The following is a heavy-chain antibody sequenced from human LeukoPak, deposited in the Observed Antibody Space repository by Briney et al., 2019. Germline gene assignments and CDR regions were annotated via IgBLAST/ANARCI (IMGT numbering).Heavy chain of an antibody. CDR3: ARDRVVGALFDY. CDR2: ISSSSYI. Sequence: GGSLRLSCAASGFTFSSYSMNWVRQAPGKGLEWVSSISSSSYIYYADSVKGRFTISRDNAKNSLYLQMNSLRAEDTAVYYCARDRVVGALFDYWGQGTLVTVSS. J-gene: IGHJ4*02. V-gene: IGHV3-21*01. D-gene: IGHD1-26*01. CDR1: GFTFSSYS.